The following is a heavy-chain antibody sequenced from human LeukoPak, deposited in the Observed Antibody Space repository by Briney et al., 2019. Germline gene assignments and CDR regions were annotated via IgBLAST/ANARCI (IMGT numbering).Heavy chain of an antibody. V-gene: IGHV4-34*01. Sequence: PSETLSLTCAVYGGSFSGYYWSWSRQPPGKGLEWIGEINHSGSTNYNPSLKSRVTISVDKSKNQFSLKLSSVTAADTAVYYCARALGVGLLLAGYGYWGQGTLVTVSS. CDR1: GGSFSGYY. D-gene: IGHD3-22*01. CDR3: ARALGVGLLLAGYGY. J-gene: IGHJ4*02. CDR2: INHSGST.